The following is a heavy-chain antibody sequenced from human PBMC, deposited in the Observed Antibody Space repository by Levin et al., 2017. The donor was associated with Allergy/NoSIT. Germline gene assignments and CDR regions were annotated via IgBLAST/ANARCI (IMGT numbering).Heavy chain of an antibody. J-gene: IGHJ4*02. Sequence: SQTLSLTCSVSGGSVSNSDYYWGWIRQPPGKGLEWIGSIYYTDSAYYNPSLRSRSSISIDTSKNHFSLKMTSVTAADTAVYYCARHVTYQYFREFYFDYWGPGTVVTVSS. CDR1: GGSVSNSDYY. D-gene: IGHD2-2*01. CDR3: ARHVTYQYFREFYFDY. CDR2: IYYTDSA. V-gene: IGHV4-39*01.